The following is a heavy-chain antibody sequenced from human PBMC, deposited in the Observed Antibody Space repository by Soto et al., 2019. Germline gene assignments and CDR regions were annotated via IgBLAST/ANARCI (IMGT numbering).Heavy chain of an antibody. J-gene: IGHJ6*02. V-gene: IGHV6-1*01. Sequence: PSQTLSLTCVISGHSVSSNSAGWNWIRQSPSRGLEWLGRTYYKSKWNNDYALSVKSRITTNPDTSKNQLSLHLYSVTPEDTAVYYCTGITWFRGMDVWGQGTPVTVSS. CDR1: GHSVSSNSAG. CDR3: TGITWFRGMDV. D-gene: IGHD3-10*01. CDR2: TYYKSKWNN.